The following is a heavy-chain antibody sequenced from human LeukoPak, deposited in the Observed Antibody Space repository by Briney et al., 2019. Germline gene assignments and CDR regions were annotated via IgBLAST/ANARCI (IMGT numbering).Heavy chain of an antibody. J-gene: IGHJ4*02. CDR3: ARSYYDILTGYSRRELDY. CDR2: IYSGGST. V-gene: IGHV3-53*01. CDR1: GFTFSTYS. Sequence: GGSLRLSCAASGFTFSTYSMNWVRQAPGEGLEWVSVIYSGGSTYDADSVKGRFIISRDDSKNTVFLQMNRLRVEDTAMYYCARSYYDILTGYSRRELDYWGQGTLVTVSS. D-gene: IGHD3-9*01.